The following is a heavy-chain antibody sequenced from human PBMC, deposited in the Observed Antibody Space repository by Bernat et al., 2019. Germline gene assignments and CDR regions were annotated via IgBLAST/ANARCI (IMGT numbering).Heavy chain of an antibody. Sequence: EVQLVESGGGLVQPGGSLRLSCAASGFTFSSYAMSWVRQAPGKGLEWVSAISGSGGSTYYADSVKGRFTISRDNSKNTLYLQMNSLRAEDTAVYYCAKDSSFYIWGSYRYEGDFFDYWGQGTLVTVSS. CDR1: GFTFSSYA. CDR2: ISGSGGST. V-gene: IGHV3-23*04. J-gene: IGHJ4*02. CDR3: AKDSSFYIWGSYRYEGDFFDY. D-gene: IGHD3-16*02.